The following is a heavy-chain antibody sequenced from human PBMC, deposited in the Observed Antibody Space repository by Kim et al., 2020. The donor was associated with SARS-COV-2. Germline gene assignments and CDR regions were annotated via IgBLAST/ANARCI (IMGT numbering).Heavy chain of an antibody. CDR1: VASINNNY. D-gene: IGHD2-8*01. J-gene: IGHJ6*03. CDR3: GRNGVYLDV. CDR2: IQSTGTT. Sequence: SETLSLTCTVSVASINNNYWTWIRQSPEKGLEWIGYIQSTGTTEYNPSLEGRVTLSIETSRNQFSLTLRSVTAADTAMYFCGRNGVYLDVWGKGTTVTVSS. V-gene: IGHV4-59*08.